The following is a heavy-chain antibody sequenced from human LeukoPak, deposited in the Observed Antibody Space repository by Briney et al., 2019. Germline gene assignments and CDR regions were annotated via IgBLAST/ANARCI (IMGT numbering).Heavy chain of an antibody. CDR2: ISSSGSTI. J-gene: IGHJ6*03. CDR1: GFTFSSYE. D-gene: IGHD6-13*01. V-gene: IGHV3-48*03. Sequence: PGGSLRLSCAASGFTFSSYEMNWVRQAPGKGLEWVSYISSSGSTIYYADSVKGRFTISRDNAKTSLYLQMNSLRAEDTALYYCARDGVKAGYSSSWPLRTYYYYYYYMDVWGKGTTVTVSS. CDR3: ARDGVKAGYSSSWPLRTYYYYYYYMDV.